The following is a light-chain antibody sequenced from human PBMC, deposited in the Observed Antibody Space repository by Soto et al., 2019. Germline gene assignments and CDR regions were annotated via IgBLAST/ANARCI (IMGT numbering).Light chain of an antibody. CDR3: QQLNSYPWT. CDR1: QGSRSY. J-gene: IGKJ1*01. V-gene: IGKV1-9*01. CDR2: AAS. Sequence: DIQLTQSPSFLSASVGDRVTITCRASQGSRSYLAWYQQKAGKDPKLLIYAASTLQSGVPSRFSGSGYWTEFTLTISSRQPEDFAAYYCQQLNSYPWTCGQGTKVEIK.